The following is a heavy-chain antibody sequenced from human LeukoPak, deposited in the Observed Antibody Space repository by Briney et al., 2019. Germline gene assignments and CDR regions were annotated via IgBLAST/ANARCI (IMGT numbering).Heavy chain of an antibody. CDR3: ARLVLEVAVRGSNWFDP. J-gene: IGHJ5*02. CDR1: GGSISSSSYY. D-gene: IGHD3-10*01. CDR2: IYYSGST. Sequence: PSETLSLTRTVSGGSISSSSYYWGWIRQPPGKGLEWIGSIYYSGSTYYNPSLKSRVTISVDTSKNQFSLKLSSVTAADTAVYYCARLVLEVAVRGSNWFDPWGQGTLVTVSS. V-gene: IGHV4-39*01.